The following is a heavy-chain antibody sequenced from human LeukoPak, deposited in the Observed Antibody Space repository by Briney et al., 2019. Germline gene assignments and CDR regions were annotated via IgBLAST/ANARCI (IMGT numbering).Heavy chain of an antibody. CDR1: GFTFSSYW. V-gene: IGHV3-7*01. CDR3: ARDFATRPPSDIVVVPAAIWYFDL. D-gene: IGHD2-2*02. CDR2: IKQDGSEK. Sequence: GGSLRLSCAASGFTFSSYWMSWVRQAPGKGLERVANIKQDGSEKYYVDSVKGRFTISRDNAKNSLYLQMNSLRAEDTAVYYCARDFATRPPSDIVVVPAAIWYFDLWGRGTLVTVSS. J-gene: IGHJ2*01.